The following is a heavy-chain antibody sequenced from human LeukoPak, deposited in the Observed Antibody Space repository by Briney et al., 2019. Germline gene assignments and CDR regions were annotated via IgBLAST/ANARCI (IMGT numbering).Heavy chain of an antibody. D-gene: IGHD6-19*01. CDR1: AFTFSTYA. V-gene: IGHV3-64*01. CDR3: ARGAVARRLGVDY. CDR2: ISRNGDDT. J-gene: IGHJ4*02. Sequence: GGSLRLSCAASAFTFSTYAMHWVRQAPGKGLEYVSAISRNGDDTYYANSVKGRFTISRDNSKNTLYLQMGSLRAEDMAVYYCARGAVARRLGVDYWGQGTLVTVSS.